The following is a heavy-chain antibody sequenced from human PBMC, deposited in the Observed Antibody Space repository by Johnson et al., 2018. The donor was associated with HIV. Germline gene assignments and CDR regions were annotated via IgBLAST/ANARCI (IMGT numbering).Heavy chain of an antibody. D-gene: IGHD3-10*01. V-gene: IGHV3-13*01. Sequence: ASGFTFSSYDMHWVRQATGKGLEWVSAIGTAGDTYYADSVKGRFTISRDNSKNTLYLQMNSLRAEDTAVYYCASTGSGSDDAFDIWGQGTMVTVSS. J-gene: IGHJ3*02. CDR1: GFTFSSYD. CDR2: IGTAGDT. CDR3: ASTGSGSDDAFDI.